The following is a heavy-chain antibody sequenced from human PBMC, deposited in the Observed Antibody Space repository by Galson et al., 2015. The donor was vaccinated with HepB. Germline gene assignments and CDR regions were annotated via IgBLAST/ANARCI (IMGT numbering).Heavy chain of an antibody. J-gene: IGHJ6*02. CDR2: ISYDGSNK. D-gene: IGHD2-15*01. CDR3: AKGLYCSGGSCYSSHYYYYGMDV. V-gene: IGHV3-30*18. Sequence: SLRLSCAASGFTFSSYGMHWVRQAPGKGLEWVAVISYDGSNKYYADSVKGRFTISRDNSKNTLYLQMNSLRAEDTAVYYCAKGLYCSGGSCYSSHYYYYGMDVWGQGTTVTVSS. CDR1: GFTFSSYG.